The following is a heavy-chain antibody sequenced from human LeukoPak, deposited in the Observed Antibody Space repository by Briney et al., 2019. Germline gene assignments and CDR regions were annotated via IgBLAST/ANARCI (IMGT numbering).Heavy chain of an antibody. CDR3: ATESSLSN. Sequence: PGGSLRLSCAASGFNFGTYAMDWVRQAPGKGLEWVGDISYDGGYRSYAVSVRGRFTISRDNSKNTLYLQMNSLRDEDAAVYYCATESSLSNWGRGTLVTVSS. V-gene: IGHV3-30*04. J-gene: IGHJ4*02. CDR1: GFNFGTYA. CDR2: ISYDGGYR.